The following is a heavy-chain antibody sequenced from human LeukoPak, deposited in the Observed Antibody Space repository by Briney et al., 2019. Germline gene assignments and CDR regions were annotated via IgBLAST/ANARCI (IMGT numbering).Heavy chain of an antibody. V-gene: IGHV3-23*01. CDR2: ISGSGGST. J-gene: IGHJ4*02. CDR1: GFTFSSYA. Sequence: GGSLRLSCAASGFTFSSYAMSWVRQVPGKGLEWVSAISGSGGSTYYADSVKGRFTISRDNSKNTLYLQMNSLRNEDTAVYYCAKDAAMTTIYYFDSWGQGTLVTVSS. D-gene: IGHD2-21*02. CDR3: AKDAAMTTIYYFDS.